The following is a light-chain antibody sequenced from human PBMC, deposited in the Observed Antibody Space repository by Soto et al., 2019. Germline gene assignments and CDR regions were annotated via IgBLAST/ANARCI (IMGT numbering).Light chain of an antibody. CDR1: ESVSSN. Sequence: EIVMTQSPATLSVSPGERATLSCRASESVSSNLAWYQQKPGQAPRLLIYGASTRATGIPARISGSGSGTEFTLTISSLQSEDVAVYYCQQYNKWRTFGQGTKVEVK. J-gene: IGKJ1*01. V-gene: IGKV3-15*01. CDR2: GAS. CDR3: QQYNKWRT.